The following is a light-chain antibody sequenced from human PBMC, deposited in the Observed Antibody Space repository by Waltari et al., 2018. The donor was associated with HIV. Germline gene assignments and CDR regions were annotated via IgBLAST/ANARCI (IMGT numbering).Light chain of an antibody. CDR3: QQYGNSPFT. Sequence: PGERATLSCRASQSVTNSFLAWYQQKPGLAPRLLIYGASSRATGIPDRVSGSGSGTDFTLTISRLEPEDFALYYCQQYGNSPFTFGPGTKVEMK. V-gene: IGKV3-20*01. CDR1: QSVTNSF. CDR2: GAS. J-gene: IGKJ3*01.